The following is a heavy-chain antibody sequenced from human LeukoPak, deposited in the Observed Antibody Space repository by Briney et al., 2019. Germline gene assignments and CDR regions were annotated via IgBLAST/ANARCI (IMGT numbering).Heavy chain of an antibody. D-gene: IGHD2-2*01. J-gene: IGHJ4*02. CDR3: ARVYCSSTSCYDY. CDR1: GDTFTSYG. V-gene: IGHV1-18*01. CDR2: ISAYNGNT. Sequence: ASVKVSCKASGDTFTSYGISWVRQAPGQGLEWMGWISAYNGNTNYAQKFQGRVTMTRDTSISTAYMELSRLRSDDTAVYYCARVYCSSTSCYDYLGQGTLVTVSS.